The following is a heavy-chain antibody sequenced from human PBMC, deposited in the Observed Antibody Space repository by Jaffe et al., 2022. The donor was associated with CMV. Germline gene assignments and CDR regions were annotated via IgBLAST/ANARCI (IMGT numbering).Heavy chain of an antibody. CDR3: ARGIGDCSGGSCYLAYYYYYYMDV. V-gene: IGHV4-34*01. CDR2: INHSGST. D-gene: IGHD2-15*01. J-gene: IGHJ6*03. CDR1: GGSFSGYY. Sequence: QVQLQQWGAGLLKPSETLSLTCAVYGGSFSGYYWSWIRQPPGKGLEWIGEINHSGSTNYNPSLKSRVTISVDTSKNQFSLKLSSVTAADTAVYYCARGIGDCSGGSCYLAYYYYYYMDVWGKGTTVTVSS.